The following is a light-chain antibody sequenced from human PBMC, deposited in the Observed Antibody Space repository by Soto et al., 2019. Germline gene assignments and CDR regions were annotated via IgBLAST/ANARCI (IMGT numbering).Light chain of an antibody. J-gene: IGKJ5*01. CDR2: DAS. CDR3: LQYDSYPFT. CDR1: RDISNS. V-gene: IGKV1-16*01. Sequence: DIQMTQSPSSLSASVGDGVTITCRASRDISNSFAWFQQKPGKAPKSLIYDASKLQSGVPSRFSGSGSGTDFTLTISSLQPENFATYYCLQYDSYPFTFCLGTRMEI.